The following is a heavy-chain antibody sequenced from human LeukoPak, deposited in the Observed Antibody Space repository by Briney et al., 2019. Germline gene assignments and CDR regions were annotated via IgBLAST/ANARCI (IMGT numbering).Heavy chain of an antibody. D-gene: IGHD1-26*01. J-gene: IGHJ3*01. CDR3: ARDKASGSSYGSSFHF. V-gene: IGHV3-7*01. Sequence: KTGGSLRLSCAASGFTFNYYWMTWVRQGPGKGLEWVATIKEDGSERYYVESVKGRFTISRDNAKNSLYLQMNSLRVEDTALHYCARDKASGSSYGSSFHFWGQGTMVTVSS. CDR1: GFTFNYYW. CDR2: IKEDGSER.